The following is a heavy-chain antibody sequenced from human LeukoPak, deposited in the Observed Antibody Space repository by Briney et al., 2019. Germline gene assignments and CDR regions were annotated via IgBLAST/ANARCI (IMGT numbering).Heavy chain of an antibody. CDR2: ISGSASST. J-gene: IGHJ4*02. V-gene: IGHV3-23*01. D-gene: IGHD5-18*01. CDR3: AKESLRGHSYGFDN. CDR1: GFTFSSYA. Sequence: GGSLRLSCAASGFTFSSYAMSWVRQAPGKGLEWVSAISGSASSTYYADSVKGRFTISRDNSKNTLYLQMNSLRAGDTALYYCAKESLRGHSYGFDNWGQGTLVTVSS.